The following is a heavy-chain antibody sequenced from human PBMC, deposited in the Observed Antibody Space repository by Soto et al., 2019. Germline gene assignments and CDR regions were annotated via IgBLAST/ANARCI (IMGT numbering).Heavy chain of an antibody. CDR1: GYTFTSYA. D-gene: IGHD1-26*01. CDR3: AREIGWEPRGWFDP. Sequence: QVQLVQSGAEVKKPGASVKVSCKASGYTFTSYAMHWVRQAPGQRLEWMGWINAGNGNTKYSQKCQGRVTITRDTSASTAYMELSSLRSEDTAVYYCAREIGWEPRGWFDPWGQGTLVTVSS. CDR2: INAGNGNT. J-gene: IGHJ5*02. V-gene: IGHV1-3*01.